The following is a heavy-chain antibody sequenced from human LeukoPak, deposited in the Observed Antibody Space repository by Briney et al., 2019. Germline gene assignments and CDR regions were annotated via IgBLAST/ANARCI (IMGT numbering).Heavy chain of an antibody. CDR3: AKWGDYDVLTGYYVPDY. CDR2: ILGSGGST. Sequence: PGASLRLSCAASGFTFSNYAMSWVRQAPGKGLEWVSAILGSGGSTYYVDSVKGRFTVSRDNSKSTLYLQMNSLRAEDTALYYFAKWGDYDVLTGYYVPDYWGQGTVVTVSS. J-gene: IGHJ4*02. CDR1: GFTFSNYA. V-gene: IGHV3-23*01. D-gene: IGHD3-9*01.